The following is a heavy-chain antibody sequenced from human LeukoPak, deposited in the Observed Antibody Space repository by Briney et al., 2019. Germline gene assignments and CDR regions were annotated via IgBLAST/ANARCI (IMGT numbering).Heavy chain of an antibody. CDR3: AREVGSGWHYFDY. CDR1: GFTFSSYG. J-gene: IGHJ4*02. V-gene: IGHV3-33*01. CDR2: IWYDGSNK. D-gene: IGHD6-19*01. Sequence: GRSLRLSCAASGFTFSSYGMHWVRQAPGKGLEWVAVIWYDGSNKYYADSVKGRFTISRDNSKNTLYLQMNSLRAEDTAVYYCAREVGSGWHYFDYWGQGTLVTVSS.